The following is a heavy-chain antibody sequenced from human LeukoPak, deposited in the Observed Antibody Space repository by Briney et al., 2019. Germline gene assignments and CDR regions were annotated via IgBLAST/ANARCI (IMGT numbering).Heavy chain of an antibody. D-gene: IGHD6-6*01. Sequence: SETLSLTCTVSGVSISSGDYYWSWIRQPPGKGLEWIGYIYYSGSTYYNPSLKSRVTISVDTSKNQFSLKLSSVTAADTAVYYCARRGDSSSSRAFDIWGQGTMVTVSS. CDR1: GVSISSGDYY. J-gene: IGHJ3*02. CDR3: ARRGDSSSSRAFDI. CDR2: IYYSGST. V-gene: IGHV4-30-4*08.